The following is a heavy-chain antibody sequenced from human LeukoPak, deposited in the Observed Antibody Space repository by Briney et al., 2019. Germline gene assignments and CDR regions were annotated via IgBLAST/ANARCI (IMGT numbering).Heavy chain of an antibody. CDR3: AKTLVPPAHLDSNFYFYGMDV. Sequence: GGSLRLSCAASGFTFSSYAMHWVRQAPGKGLEWVAVISYDGSNKYYADSVKGRFTISRDNSKNTLSLQMNSLRVEDAAVYYCAKTLVPPAHLDSNFYFYGMDVWGEGTAVTVSS. V-gene: IGHV3-30*04. CDR2: ISYDGSNK. J-gene: IGHJ6*04. D-gene: IGHD4/OR15-4a*01. CDR1: GFTFSSYA.